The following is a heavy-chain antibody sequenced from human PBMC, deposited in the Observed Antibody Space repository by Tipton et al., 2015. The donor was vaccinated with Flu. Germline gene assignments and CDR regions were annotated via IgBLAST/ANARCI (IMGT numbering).Heavy chain of an antibody. CDR1: GGSINNYF. CDR3: ARGLRGGTAAGSYENWFDP. D-gene: IGHD6-13*01. J-gene: IGHJ5*02. V-gene: IGHV4-4*07. Sequence: TLSLTCTVSGGSINNYFWTWMRQSAGKGLEWIGRIYSTGEVGYNPSLKSRVTMSVDTSKNQFSLELSSVTAADTAVYFCARGLRGGTAAGSYENWFDPWGQGSLVTVSS. CDR2: IYSTGEV.